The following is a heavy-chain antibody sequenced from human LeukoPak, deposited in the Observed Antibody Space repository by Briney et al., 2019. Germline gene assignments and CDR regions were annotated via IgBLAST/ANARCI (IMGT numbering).Heavy chain of an antibody. J-gene: IGHJ4*02. CDR2: ISSSSSYI. Sequence: GGSLRLSCAASGFSFSGYAMSWVRQAPGKGLEWVSSISSSSSYIYYADSVKGRFTISRDNAKNSLYLQMNSLRAEDTAVYYCARVGYYDSSGQELDYWGQGTVVIVSS. CDR1: GFSFSGYA. D-gene: IGHD3-22*01. V-gene: IGHV3-21*01. CDR3: ARVGYYDSSGQELDY.